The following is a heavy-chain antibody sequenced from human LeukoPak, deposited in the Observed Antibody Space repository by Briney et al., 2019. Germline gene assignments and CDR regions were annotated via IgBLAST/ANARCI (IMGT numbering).Heavy chain of an antibody. V-gene: IGHV4-34*01. CDR2: INHSGST. CDR3: ARETNWFDP. Sequence: SETLSLTCAVYGGSFSGYYWSWIRQPPGKGLEWTGEINHSGSTNYNPSLKSRVTISVDTSKNQFSLKLSSVTAADTAVYYCARETNWFDPWGQGTLVTVSS. J-gene: IGHJ5*02. CDR1: GGSFSGYY.